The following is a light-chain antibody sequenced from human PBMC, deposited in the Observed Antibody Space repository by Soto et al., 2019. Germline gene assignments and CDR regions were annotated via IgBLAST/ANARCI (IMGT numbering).Light chain of an antibody. V-gene: IGKV3-11*01. J-gene: IGKJ5*01. CDR1: QSVSSY. Sequence: EIVLTQSPGTLSLSPGERAAPSCRASQSVSSYLAWYQQKPGQAPRLLIFDASNRATGIPARFSGSGSGTDFTLTISSLEPEDFAVYYCQHRSIWPVSFGQGTRLEIK. CDR3: QHRSIWPVS. CDR2: DAS.